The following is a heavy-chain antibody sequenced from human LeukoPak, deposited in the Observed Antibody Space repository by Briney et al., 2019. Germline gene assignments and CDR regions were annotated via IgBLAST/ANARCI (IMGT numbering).Heavy chain of an antibody. CDR1: VFTYSHYG. CDR2: IWSDGTEK. Sequence: GGSLRLSCAASVFTYSHYGMHWVRQAPGKGVEWVAVIWSDGTEKYYGDAVKGRFAISRDNSRNTLYLQMNSLRGEDTAVYYCAKDAQRGFDYSNSLEYWGQGTLVTVSS. CDR3: AKDAQRGFDYSNSLEY. J-gene: IGHJ4*02. D-gene: IGHD4-11*01. V-gene: IGHV3-33*06.